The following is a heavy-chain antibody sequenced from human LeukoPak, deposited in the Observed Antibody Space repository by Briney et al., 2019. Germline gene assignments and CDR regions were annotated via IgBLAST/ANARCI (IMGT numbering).Heavy chain of an antibody. CDR1: AGSFSRYY. J-gene: IGHJ5*02. D-gene: IGHD3-3*01. CDR3: ARGAFWSGYRSLNWFDP. Sequence: PSETLSLTCAFSAGSFSRYYWSWIRQSPGEGLDWIGEINHSGSTNYNPSLKSRVTISVDTSKNQFSLKLSSVTAADTAVYYCARGAFWSGYRSLNWFDPWGQGTLVTVSS. V-gene: IGHV4-34*01. CDR2: INHSGST.